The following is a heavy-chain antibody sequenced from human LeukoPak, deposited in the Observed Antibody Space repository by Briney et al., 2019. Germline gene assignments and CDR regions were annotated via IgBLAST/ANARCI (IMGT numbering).Heavy chain of an antibody. D-gene: IGHD3-22*01. V-gene: IGHV3-53*01. CDR3: ARAKVYYYDSSGYRLYYFDY. CDR1: GFTVSSNY. Sequence: GGSLRLSCAASGFTVSSNYMSWVRQAPGKGLEWVSVIYSGGSTYYADSVKGRFTISRDNSKNTLYLQMNSLRAEDTAVYYCARAKVYYYDSSGYRLYYFDYWGQGTLVTVSS. CDR2: IYSGGST. J-gene: IGHJ4*02.